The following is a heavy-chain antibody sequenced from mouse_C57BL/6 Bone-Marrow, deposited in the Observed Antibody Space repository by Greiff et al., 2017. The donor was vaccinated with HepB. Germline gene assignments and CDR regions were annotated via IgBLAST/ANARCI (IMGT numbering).Heavy chain of an antibody. V-gene: IGHV1-74*01. CDR1: GYTFTSYW. D-gene: IGHD1-1*01. J-gene: IGHJ3*01. Sequence: QVQLQQPGAELVKPGASVKVSCKASGYTFTSYWMHWVKQRPGQGLEWIGRIHPSDSDTNYNQKFKGKATLTVDKSSSTTYVQLSSLTSEDSAVYYCAMGDYYGSSYSFAYWGQGTLVTVSA. CDR3: AMGDYYGSSYSFAY. CDR2: IHPSDSDT.